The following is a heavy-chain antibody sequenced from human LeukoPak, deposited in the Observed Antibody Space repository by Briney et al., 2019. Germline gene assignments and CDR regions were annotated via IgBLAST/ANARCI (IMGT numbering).Heavy chain of an antibody. Sequence: GGSLRLSCAASGFTFDDYAMHWVRQAPGKGLEWVSGISWNSGSIGYADSVKGRFTISRDNAKNTLYLQMDSLRAEDTAVYYCARPGRGFDCWGQGTLVTVSS. J-gene: IGHJ4*02. D-gene: IGHD2-2*01. CDR1: GFTFDDYA. V-gene: IGHV3-9*01. CDR2: ISWNSGSI. CDR3: ARPGRGFDC.